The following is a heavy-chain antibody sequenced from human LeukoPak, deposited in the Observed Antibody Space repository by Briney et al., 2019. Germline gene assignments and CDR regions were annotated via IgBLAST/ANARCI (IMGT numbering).Heavy chain of an antibody. J-gene: IGHJ4*02. CDR1: GFTVSNNY. D-gene: IGHD6-13*01. Sequence: GGSLRLSCAASGFTVSNNYMNWVRQAPGKGLEWVSLIYSGGTTKYAYSVKGRFTISRDNSKNTLYLQMNSLRVEDTAMYYCARDPPGIAASGTGGWGQGTLVTVSS. CDR3: ARDPPGIAASGTGG. V-gene: IGHV3-53*01. CDR2: IYSGGTT.